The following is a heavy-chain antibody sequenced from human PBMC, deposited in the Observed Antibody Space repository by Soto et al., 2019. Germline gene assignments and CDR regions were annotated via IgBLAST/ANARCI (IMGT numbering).Heavy chain of an antibody. J-gene: IGHJ5*02. CDR3: TPDVPYRSSSLWFDA. V-gene: IGHV3-15*01. CDR1: GFTFSNAC. Sequence: EVQLVESGGGLVKTGGSLRLSCAASGFTFSNACMTWVRQAPGKGLEWVGRIKCKSDGETTDYAAQVKSRFTISREDSRITLYLQMNSLNTEDTAVYYCTPDVPYRSSSLWFDAWGQGTLVTVSS. D-gene: IGHD6-6*01. CDR2: IKCKSDGETT.